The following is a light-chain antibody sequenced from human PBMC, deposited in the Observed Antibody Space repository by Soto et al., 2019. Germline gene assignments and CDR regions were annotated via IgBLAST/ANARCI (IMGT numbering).Light chain of an antibody. V-gene: IGKV3-20*01. J-gene: IGKJ1*01. CDR3: QQYGSSPWT. Sequence: EIVLTQSPGTLSLSPWERATLSCRASQSVSSSYLAWYQQKPGQAPRLPIYGASSRATGIPDRFSGSGSGTDFTLTISRLEPEDFAVYYCQQYGSSPWTFGQGTKVDIK. CDR1: QSVSSSY. CDR2: GAS.